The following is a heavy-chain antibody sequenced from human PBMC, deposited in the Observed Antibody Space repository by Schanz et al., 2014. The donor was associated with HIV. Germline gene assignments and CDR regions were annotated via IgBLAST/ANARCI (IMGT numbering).Heavy chain of an antibody. V-gene: IGHV3-23*04. Sequence: VQLVESGGGVVQPGRSLRLSCAASGFTFNSYGMHWVRQAPGKGLEWVSTISAGVGTASYAYSVKGRFTISRDNSKKMLFLQMNRLRAEDTAVYYCAIRTPMISFGAFDIWGRGTMVTVSS. J-gene: IGHJ3*02. CDR3: AIRTPMISFGAFDI. CDR2: ISAGVGTA. D-gene: IGHD3-16*01. CDR1: GFTFNSYG.